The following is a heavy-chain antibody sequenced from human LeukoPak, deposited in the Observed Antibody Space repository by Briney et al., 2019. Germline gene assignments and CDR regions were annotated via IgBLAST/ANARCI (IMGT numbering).Heavy chain of an antibody. CDR1: GFTFSNAW. CDR2: IKSKTDGGTT. V-gene: IGHV3-15*01. J-gene: IGHJ4*02. Sequence: GGSLRLSCAASGFTFSNAWMSWVRQAPGKGLEWVGRIKSKTDGGTTDYAAPVKGRFTILRDDSKNTLYLQMNSLKTEDTAVYYCSGDCSSTSCPGYWGQGTLVTVSS. D-gene: IGHD2-2*01. CDR3: SGDCSSTSCPGY.